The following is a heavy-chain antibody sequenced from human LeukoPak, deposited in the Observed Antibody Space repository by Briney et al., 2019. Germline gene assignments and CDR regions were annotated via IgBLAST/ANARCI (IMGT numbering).Heavy chain of an antibody. CDR3: AKGFQSFGSGSYSDY. Sequence: GGSLRLSCATSGFTFSSYAMSWVRQTPGKTLGWVSSISGSGSNTFYADSVKGRFPIPRDNSKNTLYLQMNSLRAEDTAVYYCAKGFQSFGSGSYSDYWGQGTLVTVSS. V-gene: IGHV3-23*01. J-gene: IGHJ4*02. CDR1: GFTFSSYA. D-gene: IGHD3-10*01. CDR2: ISGSGSNT.